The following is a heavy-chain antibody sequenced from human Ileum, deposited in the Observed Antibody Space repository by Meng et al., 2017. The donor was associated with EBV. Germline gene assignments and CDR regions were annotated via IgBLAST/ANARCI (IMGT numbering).Heavy chain of an antibody. CDR3: TRGINNDF. CDR1: GFTLSAYT. J-gene: IGHJ4*02. CDR2: ISGSSTYL. D-gene: IGHD2-21*01. Sequence: GHLVGSGGGRVKPGGSLRLSCTASGFTLSAYTMNWVRQAPGKGLEWVSSISGSSTYLYYAESLKGRFTISRDNAKNSLYLQMTSLRAEDTAVYYCTRGINNDFWGQGTLVTVSS. V-gene: IGHV3-21*01.